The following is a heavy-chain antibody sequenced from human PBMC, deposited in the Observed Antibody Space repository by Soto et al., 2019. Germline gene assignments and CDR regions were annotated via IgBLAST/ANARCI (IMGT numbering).Heavy chain of an antibody. V-gene: IGHV3-30*18. Sequence: GGSLRLSCAASGFTFSSYAMSWVRQAPGKGLEWVAVISYDGSNKYYADSVKGRFTISRDNSKNTLYLQMNSLRAEDTAVYYCAKDEIITMVRGVIILSYGMDVWGQGTTVTVSS. J-gene: IGHJ6*02. CDR2: ISYDGSNK. CDR3: AKDEIITMVRGVIILSYGMDV. D-gene: IGHD3-10*01. CDR1: GFTFSSYA.